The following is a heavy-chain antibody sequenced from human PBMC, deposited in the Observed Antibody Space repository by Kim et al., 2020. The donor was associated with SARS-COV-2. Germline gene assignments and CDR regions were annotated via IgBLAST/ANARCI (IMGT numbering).Heavy chain of an antibody. V-gene: IGHV3-15*01. CDR3: ATDDGRS. Sequence: GGSLRLSCEGSGLLFNAAWMSWVRQAPGTGLEWVGRIRPKTAGGAADYNVSVKGRFTISRDDSKKTLFLHMTGLKTEDTGLYYCATDDGRSWGQGTPVTVSS. CDR1: GLLFNAAW. CDR2: IRPKTAGGAA. J-gene: IGHJ4*02. D-gene: IGHD1-26*01.